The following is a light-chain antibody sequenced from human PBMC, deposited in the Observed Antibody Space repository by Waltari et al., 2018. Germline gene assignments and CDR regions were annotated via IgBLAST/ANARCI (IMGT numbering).Light chain of an antibody. J-gene: IGKJ4*01. V-gene: IGKV1-27*01. Sequence: DIQMTQSPSSLSASVGDRVTITCRTSQGIGNYLVWYQQKPGKVPRLLIYAASTLQSGVPARFSGSGSGTDFTLTISNLQAEDVATYYCQKYNFTPLTFGGGTKVEIK. CDR2: AAS. CDR3: QKYNFTPLT. CDR1: QGIGNY.